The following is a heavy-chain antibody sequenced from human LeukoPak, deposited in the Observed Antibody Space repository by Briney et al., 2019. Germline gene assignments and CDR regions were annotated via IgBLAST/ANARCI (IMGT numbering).Heavy chain of an antibody. CDR3: ARDNDDSSGYFHFQH. J-gene: IGHJ1*01. V-gene: IGHV3-21*01. CDR2: ISSSSSYI. CDR1: GFTFSSYS. D-gene: IGHD3-22*01. Sequence: GGSLRLSCAASGFTFSSYSMNWVRQAPGKGLEWVSSISSSSSYIYYADSVKGRFTISRDNAKNSLYLQMNSLRAEDTAVYYCARDNDDSSGYFHFQHWGQGNLVTVSS.